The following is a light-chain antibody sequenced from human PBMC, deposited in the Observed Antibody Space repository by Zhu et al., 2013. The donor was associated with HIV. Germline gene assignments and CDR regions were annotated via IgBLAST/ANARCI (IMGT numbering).Light chain of an antibody. CDR1: SGSIASNF. CDR3: QSYDSNNWV. J-gene: IGLJ2*01. CDR2: EDN. Sequence: NFMLTQPHSVSESPGKTVTISCTRTSGSIASNFVHWYQQRPGSSPTTVIYEDNQRPSGVPDRFSGSIDSSSNSASLTISGLKIEDEADYYCQSYDSNNWVFGGGTKLTVL. V-gene: IGLV6-57*01.